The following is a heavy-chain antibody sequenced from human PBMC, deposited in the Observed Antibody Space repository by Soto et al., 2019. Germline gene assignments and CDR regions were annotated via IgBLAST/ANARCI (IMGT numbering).Heavy chain of an antibody. CDR2: INGGNGNT. V-gene: IGHV1-3*01. CDR3: ARGKGMEENYYYHGMDV. J-gene: IGHJ6*02. Sequence: QVQVVQSGAEVKKPGASVKISCKASGYSFTTYAMHWVRQAPGQRLEWMAWINGGNGNTKYSQKFQDRVTMTRDTSANIAYMELSSLRSEDSAVYYCARGKGMEENYYYHGMDVWGQGTTVSVSS. D-gene: IGHD1-1*01. CDR1: GYSFTTYA.